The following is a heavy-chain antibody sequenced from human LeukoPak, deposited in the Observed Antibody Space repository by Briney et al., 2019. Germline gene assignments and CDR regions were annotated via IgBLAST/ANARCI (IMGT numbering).Heavy chain of an antibody. V-gene: IGHV5-51*01. CDR2: IYPGDSDT. J-gene: IGHJ5*02. D-gene: IGHD1-1*01. CDR1: GYSFTSYW. Sequence: GESLKISCKGSGYSFTSYWIGWVRQMPGKGLGWMGIIYPGDSDTRYSPSFQGQVTISADKSISTAYLQWSSLKASDTAMYYCARGFQNDVVWFDPWGRGTLVTVSS. CDR3: ARGFQNDVVWFDP.